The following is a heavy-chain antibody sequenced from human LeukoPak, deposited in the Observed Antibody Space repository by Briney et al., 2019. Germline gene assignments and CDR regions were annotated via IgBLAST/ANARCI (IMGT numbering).Heavy chain of an antibody. CDR2: IYHSGST. CDR1: GYSISNGYY. J-gene: IGHJ4*02. Sequence: PPETLSLTCAVSGYSISNGYYWAWIRQPPGKGLEWIGSIYHSGSTYYKPSLKSRVTISVDTPKNQFSLNVNSVTATDTAVYYCAGHGGHSGFDPYDFWGQGTLVTVSS. CDR3: AGHGGHSGFDPYDF. V-gene: IGHV4-38-2*01. D-gene: IGHD5-12*01.